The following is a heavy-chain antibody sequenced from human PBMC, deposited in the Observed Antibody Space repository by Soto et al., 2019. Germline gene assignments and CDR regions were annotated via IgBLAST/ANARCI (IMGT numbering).Heavy chain of an antibody. D-gene: IGHD6-19*01. J-gene: IGHJ4*02. CDR3: AKDLQFSGWLIAETFDY. CDR2: ITGSGDST. V-gene: IGHV3-23*01. Sequence: EVQLLESGGGLVQPGGSLTLSCAGSGFTFSSHAMSWVRQAPGKGLECVSSITGSGDSTYYAASVKGLFTISRDKSKSTLYLQMTSLRAEDTAVYYCAKDLQFSGWLIAETFDYWGQGTQVTVSS. CDR1: GFTFSSHA.